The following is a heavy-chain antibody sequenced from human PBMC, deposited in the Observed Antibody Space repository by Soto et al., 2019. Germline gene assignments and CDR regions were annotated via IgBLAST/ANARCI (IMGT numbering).Heavy chain of an antibody. Sequence: QVQLQESGPGLVKPSETLSLTCTVSGGSISAYYWNWIRQPPGKGLEWIGYVDSSGNTDYNPSLKSQVTISVDSSKNQFSLKLNSLTAADTAVYYCAREALYGGISNALDIWGQGTTVTVSS. CDR1: GGSISAYY. V-gene: IGHV4-59*01. CDR2: VDSSGNT. CDR3: AREALYGGISNALDI. D-gene: IGHD4-17*01. J-gene: IGHJ3*02.